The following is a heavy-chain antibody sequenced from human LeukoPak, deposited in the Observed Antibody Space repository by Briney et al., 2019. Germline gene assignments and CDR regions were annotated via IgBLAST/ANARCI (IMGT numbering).Heavy chain of an antibody. V-gene: IGHV1-69*13. J-gene: IGHJ4*02. D-gene: IGHD1-1*01. CDR3: AADSHTSGFDY. CDR1: GGRFGNYA. Sequence: SVKVSCKASGGRFGNYALNWVRQAPGQRFEWMGAITPLYGASNYAQKFQGRLTIVADESTGTGYMELRSLASEDTAVYYWAADSHTSGFDYWPRGTLVPVPS. CDR2: ITPLYGAS.